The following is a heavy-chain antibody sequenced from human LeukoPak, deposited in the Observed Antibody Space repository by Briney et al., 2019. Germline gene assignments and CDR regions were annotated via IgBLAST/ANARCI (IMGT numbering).Heavy chain of an antibody. CDR3: AREWGRTRAFDI. V-gene: IGHV4-59*01. CDR2: IYYSGST. D-gene: IGHD7-27*01. CDR1: GGSISSYY. Sequence: SETLSLTCTVSGGSISSYYWSWIRQPPGKGLEWIGYIYYSGSTNYNPSLKSRVTISVDTSKNQFSLKLSSVTAADTAVYYCAREWGRTRAFDIWGQGTMVTVSS. J-gene: IGHJ3*02.